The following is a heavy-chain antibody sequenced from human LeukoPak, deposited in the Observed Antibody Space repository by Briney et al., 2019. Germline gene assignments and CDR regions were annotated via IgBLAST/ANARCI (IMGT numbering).Heavy chain of an antibody. Sequence: PSETLSLTCAVYGGSFSGYYWSWIRQLPGKGLEWIGEINHSGSTNYNPSLKSRVTISVDTSKNQFSLKLSSVTAADTAVYYCARGLDIVVVPAARGAFFDYWGQGTLVTVSS. CDR1: GGSFSGYY. CDR2: INHSGST. D-gene: IGHD2-2*03. V-gene: IGHV4-34*01. CDR3: ARGLDIVVVPAARGAFFDY. J-gene: IGHJ4*02.